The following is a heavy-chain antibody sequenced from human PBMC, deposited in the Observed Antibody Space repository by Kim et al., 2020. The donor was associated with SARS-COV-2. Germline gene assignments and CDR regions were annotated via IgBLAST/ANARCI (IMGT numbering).Heavy chain of an antibody. D-gene: IGHD6-13*01. CDR1: GGSISSSSYY. Sequence: SETLSLTCTVSGGSISSSSYYWGWIRQPPGKGLEWIGSIYYSGSTYYNPSLKSRVTISVDTSKNQFSLKLSSVTAADTAVYYCARGTGYSSSWYPDYFDYWGQGTLVTVSS. V-gene: IGHV4-39*07. CDR3: ARGTGYSSSWYPDYFDY. J-gene: IGHJ4*02. CDR2: IYYSGST.